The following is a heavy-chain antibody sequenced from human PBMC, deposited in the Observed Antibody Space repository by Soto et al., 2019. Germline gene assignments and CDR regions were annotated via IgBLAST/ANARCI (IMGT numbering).Heavy chain of an antibody. CDR1: GDSVSSNSAA. D-gene: IGHD5-18*01. Sequence: SQTLSLTCAISGDSVSSNSAAWNWIRQSPSRGLEWLGRTYYRSKWYNDYAVSVKSRITINPDTSKNQFSLQLNSVTAADTAVYYCAGPDVDTAMALAYWGQGTLVTVSS. CDR3: AGPDVDTAMALAY. J-gene: IGHJ4*02. V-gene: IGHV6-1*01. CDR2: TYYRSKWYN.